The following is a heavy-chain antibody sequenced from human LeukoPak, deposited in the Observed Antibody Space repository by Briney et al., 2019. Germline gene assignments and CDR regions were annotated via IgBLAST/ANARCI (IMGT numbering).Heavy chain of an antibody. D-gene: IGHD3-22*01. CDR1: GFTVSSNY. CDR3: ARDMSYYDSTSDY. V-gene: IGHV3-66*01. Sequence: GGSLRLSCAASGFTVSSNYMSWVREAPGKGLEWGSVIYSGGSTYYADSVKGRFTISRENSKNTLYLQMNSLRAEDTAVYYCARDMSYYDSTSDYWGQGTLVTVSS. J-gene: IGHJ4*02. CDR2: IYSGGST.